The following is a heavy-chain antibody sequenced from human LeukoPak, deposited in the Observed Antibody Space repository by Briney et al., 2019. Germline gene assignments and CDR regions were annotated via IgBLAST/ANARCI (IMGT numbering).Heavy chain of an antibody. D-gene: IGHD3-10*01. CDR2: IYPGDSDT. CDR3: ARQLHRGSGSPNRSPNWFDP. J-gene: IGHJ5*02. Sequence: GESLKISCKGSGYSFTSYWIGWVRQMPGKGLEWMGIIYPGDSDTRYSPSFQGQVTISADKSISTAYLQWSSLKASDTAMYYCARQLHRGSGSPNRSPNWFDPWGQGTLVTVSS. CDR1: GYSFTSYW. V-gene: IGHV5-51*01.